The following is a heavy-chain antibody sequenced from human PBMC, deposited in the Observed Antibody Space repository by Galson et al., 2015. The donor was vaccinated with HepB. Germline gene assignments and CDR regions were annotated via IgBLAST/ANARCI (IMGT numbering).Heavy chain of an antibody. CDR1: GYTFTTYG. CDR3: ARDRGSGSRFFDY. J-gene: IGHJ4*02. D-gene: IGHD2-15*01. Sequence: SVKVSCKASGYTFTTYGMNWVRQAPGQGLEWMGWINTNTGNTTYAQGFTGRFVFSLDTSASTAYLQISSLKAEDTAVYYCARDRGSGSRFFDYWGRGTLVTVYS. CDR2: INTNTGNT. V-gene: IGHV7-4-1*02.